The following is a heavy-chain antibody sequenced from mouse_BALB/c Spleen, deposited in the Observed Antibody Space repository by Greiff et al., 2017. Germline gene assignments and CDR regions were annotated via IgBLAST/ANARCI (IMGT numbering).Heavy chain of an antibody. V-gene: IGHV5-12-2*01. J-gene: IGHJ2*01. Sequence: EVQGVESGGGLVQPGGSLKLSCAASGFTFSSYTMSWVRQTPEKRLEWVAYISNGGGSTYYPDTVKGRFTISRDNAKNTLYLQMSSLKSEDTAMYYCARRGLGGGFDYWGQGTTLTVSS. D-gene: IGHD4-1*01. CDR2: ISNGGGST. CDR3: ARRGLGGGFDY. CDR1: GFTFSSYT.